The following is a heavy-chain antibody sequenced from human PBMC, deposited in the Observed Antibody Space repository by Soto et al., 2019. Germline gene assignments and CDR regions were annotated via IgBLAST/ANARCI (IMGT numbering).Heavy chain of an antibody. CDR3: AREGSGAGILTGYDFDY. D-gene: IGHD3-9*01. J-gene: IGHJ4*02. V-gene: IGHV4-39*02. CDR1: GGSISSSSYY. Sequence: PSETLSLTCTVSGGSISSSSYYWGWIRQPPGKGLEWIGSIYYSGSTYYNPSLRSRVTISVDTSKNQFSLKLSSVTAADTAVYYCAREGSGAGILTGYDFDYWGQGTLVTVSS. CDR2: IYYSGST.